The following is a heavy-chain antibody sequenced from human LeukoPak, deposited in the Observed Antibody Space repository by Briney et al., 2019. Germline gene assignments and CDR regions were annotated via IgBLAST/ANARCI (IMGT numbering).Heavy chain of an antibody. CDR1: GYSFTKYW. CDR3: ARRRGVTATLNYFDY. J-gene: IGHJ4*02. V-gene: IGHV5-51*01. D-gene: IGHD2-21*02. Sequence: NPGESLKISCKGSGYSFTKYWIGWVRQMPGKGLEWMGIIYPGDPDTTYSPSFQGQVTISADKSISTAYLQWSSLGASDTAIYYCARRRGVTATLNYFDYWGQGTLVTVSS. CDR2: IYPGDPDT.